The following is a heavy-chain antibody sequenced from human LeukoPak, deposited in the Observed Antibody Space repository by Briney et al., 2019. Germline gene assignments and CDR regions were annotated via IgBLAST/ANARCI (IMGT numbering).Heavy chain of an antibody. J-gene: IGHJ3*02. Sequence: PAGGSLRLSCAASGFTFSSYGMHWVRQAPGKGLEWVAFIRYDGSNKYYADSVKGRFTISRDNSKNTLYLQMNSLRAEDTAVYYCAKDGEGITMIGDAFDIWGQGTMVTVSS. D-gene: IGHD3-22*01. CDR1: GFTFSSYG. CDR3: AKDGEGITMIGDAFDI. CDR2: IRYDGSNK. V-gene: IGHV3-30*02.